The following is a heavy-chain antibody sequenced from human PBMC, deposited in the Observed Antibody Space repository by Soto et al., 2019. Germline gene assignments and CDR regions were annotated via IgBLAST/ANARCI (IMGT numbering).Heavy chain of an antibody. Sequence: EVQLVESGGGLVKPGGSLRLSCAASGFTFSSYSMNWVRQAPGKGLEWVSSISSSSSYIYYADSVKGRFTISRDNARNSLYLQMNSLRAEDTAVYYCARDRVAELELHDDAFDIWGQGTMVTVSS. J-gene: IGHJ3*02. CDR3: ARDRVAELELHDDAFDI. CDR1: GFTFSSYS. D-gene: IGHD1-7*01. V-gene: IGHV3-21*01. CDR2: ISSSSSYI.